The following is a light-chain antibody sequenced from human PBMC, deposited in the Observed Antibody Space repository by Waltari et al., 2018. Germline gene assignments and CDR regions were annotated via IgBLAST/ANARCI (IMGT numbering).Light chain of an antibody. J-gene: IGLJ3*02. CDR1: SSDVGGYDF. V-gene: IGLV2-11*01. Sequence: QSALTQPHSVSGPPGQSVTISCTGTSSDVGGYDFLSWYQQHPGKAPKLIMYYVSQRPSGVPDRFSGSKSGNTASLTITGLQAEDEAEYYCCSHAGSDTFWVFGGGTKVTVL. CDR3: CSHAGSDTFWV. CDR2: YVS.